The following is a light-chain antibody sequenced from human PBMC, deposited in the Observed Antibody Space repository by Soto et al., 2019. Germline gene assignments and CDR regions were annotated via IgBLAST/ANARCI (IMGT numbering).Light chain of an antibody. J-gene: IGKJ5*01. V-gene: IGKV3-15*01. CDR3: QQYNNWPSIT. CDR2: GAS. Sequence: EIVLTQSPGTLSLSPGERATLSCRASQSVSSNLAWYQQKPGQAPRLLTYGASTRATGIPARFSGSGSGTEFTLTISSLQSEDFAVYYCQQYNNWPSITFGQGTRLEIK. CDR1: QSVSSN.